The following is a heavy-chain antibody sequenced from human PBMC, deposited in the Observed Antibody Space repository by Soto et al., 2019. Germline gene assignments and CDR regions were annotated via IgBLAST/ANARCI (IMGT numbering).Heavy chain of an antibody. CDR2: IIPIFGTA. CDR3: ARDSGGSYNEADYYYGMDV. D-gene: IGHD1-26*01. CDR1: GGTFSSYA. J-gene: IGHJ6*02. V-gene: IGHV1-69*13. Sequence: ASVKVSCKASGGTFSSYAISWVRQAPGQGLEWMGGIIPIFGTANYAQKFQGRVTITADESTSTAYMELSSLRSEDTAVYYCARDSGGSYNEADYYYGMDVWGQGTTVTVSS.